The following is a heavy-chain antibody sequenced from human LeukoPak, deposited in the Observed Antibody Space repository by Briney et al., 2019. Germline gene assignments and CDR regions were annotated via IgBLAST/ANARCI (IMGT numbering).Heavy chain of an antibody. CDR1: GFTFSNYW. CDR3: ATRSSRTSSWYVYLFWDY. V-gene: IGHV3-7*02. J-gene: IGHJ4*02. CDR2: INLDGSEN. D-gene: IGHD6-13*01. Sequence: TGGSLRLSCAASGFTFSNYWMTWVRQAPGKGLEWVASINLDGSENYYVDSVKGRFTISRDNAKNSLYLQMNSLRAEDTAVYYCATRSSRTSSWYVYLFWDYWGPGTLVTVSS.